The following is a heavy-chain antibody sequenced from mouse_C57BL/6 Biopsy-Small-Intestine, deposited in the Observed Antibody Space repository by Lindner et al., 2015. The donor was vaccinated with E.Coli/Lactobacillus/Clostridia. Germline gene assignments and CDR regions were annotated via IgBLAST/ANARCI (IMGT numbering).Heavy chain of an antibody. D-gene: IGHD1-1*01. CDR2: ISYSGST. V-gene: IGHV3-1*01. J-gene: IGHJ1*03. CDR3: VRNYYGSYWYFDV. CDR1: GYSITSGYD. Sequence: VQLQESGPGMVKPSQSLSLTCTVTGYSITSGYDWHWIRHFPGNKLEWMGYISYSGSTNYNPSLKSRISITHDTSKNHFFLKLNSVTTEDTAMYYCVRNYYGSYWYFDVWGTGTTVTVSS.